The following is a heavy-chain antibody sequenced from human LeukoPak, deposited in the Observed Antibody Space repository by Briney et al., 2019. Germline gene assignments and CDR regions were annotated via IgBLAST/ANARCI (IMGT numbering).Heavy chain of an antibody. V-gene: IGHV1-69*13. CDR2: IIPIFGTA. CDR3: ASTQTGSFVVVAACNWFDP. Sequence: SVKVSCKASGGTFSSYAISWVRQAPGQGLERMGGIIPIFGTANYAQKFQGRVTITADESTSTAYMELSSLRSEDTAVYYCASTQTGSFVVVAACNWFDPWGQGTLVTVSS. D-gene: IGHD2-2*01. J-gene: IGHJ5*02. CDR1: GGTFSSYA.